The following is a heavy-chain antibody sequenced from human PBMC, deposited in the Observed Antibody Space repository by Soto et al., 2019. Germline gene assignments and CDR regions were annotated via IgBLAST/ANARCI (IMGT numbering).Heavy chain of an antibody. Sequence: SETLSLTCTVSGGSIISYYCIFIRHPPLKGLEWIGYIYYSGSTNYNPSLKSRVTISVDTSKNQFSLKLSSVTAADTAVYYCASMAARWWFDPWGQGTLVTVSS. J-gene: IGHJ5*02. D-gene: IGHD6-6*01. CDR1: GGSIISYY. CDR2: IYYSGST. V-gene: IGHV4-59*01. CDR3: ASMAARWWFDP.